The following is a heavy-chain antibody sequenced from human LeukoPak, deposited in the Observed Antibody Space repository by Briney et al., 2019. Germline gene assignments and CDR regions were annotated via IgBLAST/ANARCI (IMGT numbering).Heavy chain of an antibody. D-gene: IGHD3-22*01. CDR2: IYYSGST. J-gene: IGHJ4*02. CDR1: GGSISSYY. V-gene: IGHV4-59*01. Sequence: SETLSLTCTVSGGSISSYYWSWIRQPPGKGLEWIGYIYYSGSTNYNPSLKSRVTISVDTSKNQFSLKLSSVTAADTAVYYCARLYYDSSGWMGYYFDYWGREPWSPSPQ. CDR3: ARLYYDSSGWMGYYFDY.